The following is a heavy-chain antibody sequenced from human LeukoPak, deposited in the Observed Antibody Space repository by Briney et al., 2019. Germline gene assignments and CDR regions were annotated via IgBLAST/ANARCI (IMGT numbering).Heavy chain of an antibody. CDR2: ISYDGSNK. J-gene: IGHJ6*03. CDR1: GFTFSSYE. V-gene: IGHV3-30*04. Sequence: GGSLRLSCAASGFTFSSYEMNWVRQAPGKGLEWVAVISYDGSNKYYADSVKGRFTISRDNSKNTLYLQMNSLRAEDTAVYYCARDHLLGFQPSWENYYYMDVWGKGTTVTVSS. CDR3: ARDHLLGFQPSWENYYYMDV. D-gene: IGHD1-26*01.